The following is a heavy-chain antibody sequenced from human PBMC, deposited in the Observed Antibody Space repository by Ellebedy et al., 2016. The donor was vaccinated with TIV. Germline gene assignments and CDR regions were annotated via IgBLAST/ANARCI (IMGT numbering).Heavy chain of an antibody. V-gene: IGHV3-48*04. CDR2: ISSSSSTI. CDR3: ARDLKGFGELLKYYYYGMDV. CDR1: GFTFSSYS. J-gene: IGHJ6*02. D-gene: IGHD3-10*01. Sequence: GGSLRLXXAASGFTFSSYSMNWVRQAPGKGLEWVSYISSSSSTIYYADSVKGRFTISRDNAKNSLYLQMNSLRAEDTAVYYCARDLKGFGELLKYYYYGMDVWGQGTTVTVSS.